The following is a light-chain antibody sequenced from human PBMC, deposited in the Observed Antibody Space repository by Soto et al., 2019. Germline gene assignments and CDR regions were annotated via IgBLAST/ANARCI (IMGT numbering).Light chain of an antibody. CDR2: GAS. CDR1: QSLTNRD. J-gene: IGKJ3*01. CDR3: QQYRGSVFT. Sequence: EIVLTQSPGTLSLSPGERATLSCRASQSLTNRDLAWYQQKPGQAPRLLISGASSRATGIPDRFSGSGFGTDFTLTISRLEPEDFSVYYCQQYRGSVFTFAPGPRVDV. V-gene: IGKV3-20*01.